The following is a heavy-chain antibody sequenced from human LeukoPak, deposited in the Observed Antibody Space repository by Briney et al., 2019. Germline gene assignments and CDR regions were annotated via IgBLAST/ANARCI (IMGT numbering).Heavy chain of an antibody. CDR3: ARSAVVVAATPYYYYGMDV. J-gene: IGHJ6*02. CDR2: INHSGST. CDR1: GESFSGYY. V-gene: IGHV4-34*01. D-gene: IGHD2-15*01. Sequence: PSETLSLTCAVYGESFSGYYWSWIRQPPGKGLEWIGEINHSGSTNYNPSLKSRVTISVDTSKNQFSLKLSSVTAADTAVYYCARSAVVVAATPYYYYGMDVWGQGTTVTVSS.